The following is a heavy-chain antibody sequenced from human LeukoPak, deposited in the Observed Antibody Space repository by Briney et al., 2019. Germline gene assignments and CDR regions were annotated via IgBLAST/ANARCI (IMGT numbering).Heavy chain of an antibody. J-gene: IGHJ4*02. V-gene: IGHV1-2*02. Sequence: ASVKVSCKASGYTFTDYYMHWVRQAPGQGLEWMGWINPNSGVTNYAQKFQDRVTMTSDTSISTAHMEFSRLRSDDTAMYYCARDLGVTVRPFSLFYWGQGTLVTVSS. D-gene: IGHD1-20*01. CDR2: INPNSGVT. CDR3: ARDLGVTVRPFSLFY. CDR1: GYTFTDYY.